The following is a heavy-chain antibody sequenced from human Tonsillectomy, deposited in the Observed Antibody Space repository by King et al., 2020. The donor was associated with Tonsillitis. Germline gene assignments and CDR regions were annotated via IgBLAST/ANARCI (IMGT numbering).Heavy chain of an antibody. V-gene: IGHV3-48*02. Sequence: VQLVESGGGLVQPGGSLRLSCAASGFTFSTYSMNWVRQAPGKGLEWISYIHSSGDPISYADSVKGRFTISREDAKNSLYLQMNSLRDVDTAVYYCVRVLRSGNHDVHFAYWGQGTLVTGSS. CDR3: VRVLRSGNHDVHFAY. CDR2: IHSSGDPI. CDR1: GFTFSTYS. J-gene: IGHJ4*02. D-gene: IGHD2-15*01.